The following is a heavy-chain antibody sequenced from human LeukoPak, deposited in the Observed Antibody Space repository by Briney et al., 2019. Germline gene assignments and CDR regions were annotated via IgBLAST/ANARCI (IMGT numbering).Heavy chain of an antibody. Sequence: GRSLRLSCAASGFTFSSYSMNWVRQAPGKGLEWVSSISSTSIYINYADSVKGRFTISRDNAKNSLYLQMSSLRAEDTAVYYCARDGSLGLDYWGQGTLVTVSS. CDR2: ISSTSIYI. V-gene: IGHV3-21*01. D-gene: IGHD2-2*03. CDR1: GFTFSSYS. CDR3: ARDGSLGLDY. J-gene: IGHJ4*02.